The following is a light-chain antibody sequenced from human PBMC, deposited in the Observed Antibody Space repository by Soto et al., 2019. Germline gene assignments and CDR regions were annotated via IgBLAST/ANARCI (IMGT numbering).Light chain of an antibody. Sequence: QSVLTQPPSASGNPGQRVTISCSGSSSNIESNYVYWYQQLPGSAPKLLIYRNDQRPSVVPYRFSGSKSGTSASLAISGLRSEEEADYYCAAWDDSLSALVFGRGTKLTVL. CDR3: AAWDDSLSALV. CDR1: SSNIESNY. CDR2: RND. J-gene: IGLJ3*02. V-gene: IGLV1-47*01.